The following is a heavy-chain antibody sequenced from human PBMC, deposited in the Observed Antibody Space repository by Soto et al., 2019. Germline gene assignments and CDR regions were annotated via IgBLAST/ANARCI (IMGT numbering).Heavy chain of an antibody. CDR3: AEENSDCYWCGEQ. Sequence: PVGSLRLSCAASGFTFSNYAMGWARQAPGKGLEWVSVVSASGPSTYYADSVEGRFTIARDNSKNTLYLQMNSLRVEDTAVYYCAEENSDCYWCGEQWGPGNLVTVSS. D-gene: IGHD2-21*02. V-gene: IGHV3-23*01. CDR2: VSASGPST. J-gene: IGHJ4*02. CDR1: GFTFSNYA.